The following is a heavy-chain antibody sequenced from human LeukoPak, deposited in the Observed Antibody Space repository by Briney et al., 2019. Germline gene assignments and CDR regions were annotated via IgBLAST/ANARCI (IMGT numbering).Heavy chain of an antibody. J-gene: IGHJ6*02. Sequence: GSLRLSCAASDFTFSSYNMNWVRQAPGKGLEWVSSIRSSTSYIYYADSVKGRFTVPRDNSKTTLYLQMNSLRAEDTAVYYCATGPLNDYGMGDWGQGTTVTVSS. CDR3: ATGPLNDYGMGD. CDR1: DFTFSSYN. V-gene: IGHV3-21*01. CDR2: IRSSTSYI.